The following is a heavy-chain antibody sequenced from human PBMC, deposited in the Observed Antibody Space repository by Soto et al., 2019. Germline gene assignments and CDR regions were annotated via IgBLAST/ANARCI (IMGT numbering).Heavy chain of an antibody. CDR1: GGSISSGGYY. V-gene: IGHV4-31*03. Sequence: PSETLSLTCTVSGGSISSGGYYWSWIRQHPGKGLEWIGYIYYSGSTYYNPSLKSRVTISVDTSKNQFSLKLSSVTAADTAVYYCARELIAAAGTPLYNWFDPWGQGTLVTVSS. J-gene: IGHJ5*02. CDR2: IYYSGST. D-gene: IGHD6-13*01. CDR3: ARELIAAAGTPLYNWFDP.